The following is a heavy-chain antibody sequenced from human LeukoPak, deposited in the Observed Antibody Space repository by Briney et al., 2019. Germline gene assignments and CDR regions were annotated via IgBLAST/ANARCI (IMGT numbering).Heavy chain of an antibody. D-gene: IGHD6-19*01. CDR2: ISYDGSNK. CDR1: GFTFSSYA. Sequence: PGGSLRLSCAASGFTFSSYAMHWVRQAPGKGLEWVAVISYDGSNKYYADSVKGRFTISRDNSKNTLYLQMNSLRAEDTAVYYCARVHRVWEYRAVAGYFDYWGQGTLVTVSS. V-gene: IGHV3-30-3*01. CDR3: ARVHRVWEYRAVAGYFDY. J-gene: IGHJ4*02.